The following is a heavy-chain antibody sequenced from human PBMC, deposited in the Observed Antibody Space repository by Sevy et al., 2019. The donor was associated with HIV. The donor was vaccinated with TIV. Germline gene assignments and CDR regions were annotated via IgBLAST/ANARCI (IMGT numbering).Heavy chain of an antibody. J-gene: IGHJ4*02. D-gene: IGHD3-22*01. V-gene: IGHV1-8*01. CDR2: MNPNSANT. Sequence: ASVKVSCKASGYTFTSYDINWVRQATGQGLEWMGWMNPNSANTGYAQNFQGRVTMTRNTSITTAYMELSSLRSEDTAVYYCAGGRYYDSGDYRSDYWGQGTLVTVSS. CDR3: AGGRYYDSGDYRSDY. CDR1: GYTFTSYD.